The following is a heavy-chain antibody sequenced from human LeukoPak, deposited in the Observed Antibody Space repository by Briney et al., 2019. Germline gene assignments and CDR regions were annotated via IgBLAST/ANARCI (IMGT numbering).Heavy chain of an antibody. CDR2: IRSDGSSK. CDR1: GFTFSSVG. J-gene: IGHJ4*02. V-gene: IGHV3-30*02. Sequence: GGSLRLSCAASGFTFSSVGLHWVRQAPGKGLEWVALIRSDGSSKNYADSVKGRLTISRDTSKNTVHLQMNNLRAEDTAVYYCAKWSGDYPSYYLDYWGQGTLVTVSS. D-gene: IGHD4-17*01. CDR3: AKWSGDYPSYYLDY.